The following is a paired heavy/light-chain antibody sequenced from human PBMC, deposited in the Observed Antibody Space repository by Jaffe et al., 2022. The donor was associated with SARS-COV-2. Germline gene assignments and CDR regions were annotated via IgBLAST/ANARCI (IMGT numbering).Heavy chain of an antibody. CDR3: ARGRLEGFTPFRTFDY. V-gene: IGHV3-30*01. CDR2: ISSDGSNK. D-gene: IGHD1-7*01. J-gene: IGHJ4*02. CDR1: GFTFSAYT. Sequence: QVQLVESGGGVVQPGKSLRLSCVASGFTFSAYTMHWVRRAPGKGLEWVTVISSDGSNKYYADSVNGRFTISRDNSRNTVYLQMNTLSAEDTAVYYCARGRLEGFTPFRTFDYWGQGAQVTVSS.
Light chain of an antibody. V-gene: IGLV7-46*01. Sequence: QAVVTQEPSLTVSPGGTVTLTCGSSAGAVTSFHYPYWFQQKPGQAPRTLIYDTNNKHSWTPARFSGSLHGGKATLTLSGAQPEDEAEYSCLLSYSGIRVFGGGTKLIV. CDR2: DTN. CDR1: AGAVTSFHY. J-gene: IGLJ3*02. CDR3: LLSYSGIRV.